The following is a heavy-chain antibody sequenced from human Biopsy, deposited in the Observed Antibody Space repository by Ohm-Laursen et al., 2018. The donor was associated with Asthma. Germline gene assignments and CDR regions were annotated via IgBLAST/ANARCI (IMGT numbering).Heavy chain of an antibody. CDR1: GFTFSSYG. V-gene: IGHV3-30*03. Sequence: SLRLSCAAPGFTFSSYGMHWVRQAPGKGLEWVALISNYGSSKYYADSVKDRFTISRDISKNTLYLQMNSLRAEDTAVYYCARSDCGSGGYCYIPFYFWGQGTLVTVSS. J-gene: IGHJ4*02. CDR3: ARSDCGSGGYCYIPFYF. CDR2: ISNYGSSK. D-gene: IGHD2-21*02.